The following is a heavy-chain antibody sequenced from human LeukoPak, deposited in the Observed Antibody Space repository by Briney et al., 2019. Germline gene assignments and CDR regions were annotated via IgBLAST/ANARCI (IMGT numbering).Heavy chain of an antibody. CDR1: GGSISSTYDH. J-gene: IGHJ3*02. CDR2: NSGTT. V-gene: IGHV4-39*01. Sequence: SETLSLTCTVSGGSISSTYDHWDWIRQPPGKGLEWMGSNSGTTYYNPSLKGRVTIFVDTSNNQFSLRLSSVTAADTAVYYCARVGAYNWNYVEAFDIWGQGTMVTVSS. CDR3: ARVGAYNWNYVEAFDI. D-gene: IGHD1-7*01.